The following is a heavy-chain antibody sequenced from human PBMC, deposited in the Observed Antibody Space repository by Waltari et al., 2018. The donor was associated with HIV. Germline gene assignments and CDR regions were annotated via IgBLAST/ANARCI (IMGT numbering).Heavy chain of an antibody. V-gene: IGHV1-3*01. CDR2: INPGKGFT. Sequence: QVHLLQSGAEVKKPGASVRLSCDSSGYSFTAYPVHWVRQAPGQRPEWMGWINPGKGFTGYSEKFQLRLTSTRDTLATTTYMELRGLTSEDTAVYYCARGKTAAGTALGSWGQGTQVIVSP. CDR3: ARGKTAAGTALGS. CDR1: GYSFTAYP. J-gene: IGHJ5*02. D-gene: IGHD6-13*01.